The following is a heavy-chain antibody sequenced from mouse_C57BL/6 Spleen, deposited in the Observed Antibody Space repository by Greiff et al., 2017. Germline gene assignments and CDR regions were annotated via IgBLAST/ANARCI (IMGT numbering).Heavy chain of an antibody. Sequence: EVQLQQSGPALVKPGASVKLSCTASGFNIKDYYMPWVKQRTEQGLAWIGRIDPEDGETKYAPKFQGRATITADPSSNTAYLQLSSLTSEDTAVYYCATSTGDYWGQGTTLTVSS. J-gene: IGHJ2*01. CDR1: GFNIKDYY. CDR3: ATSTGDY. D-gene: IGHD1-1*01. CDR2: IDPEDGET. V-gene: IGHV14-2*01.